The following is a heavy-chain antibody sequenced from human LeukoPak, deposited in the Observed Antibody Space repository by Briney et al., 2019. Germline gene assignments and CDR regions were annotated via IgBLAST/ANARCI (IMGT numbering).Heavy chain of an antibody. CDR1: GYSFTSYW. Sequence: GESLKISCKGYGYSFTSYWIGWVRQMPGKGLEWMGIIYPGDSDTRYSPSFQGQVTISADKSISTAYLQWSSLKASDTAMYYCATTAYYYDSSGYEGYFDYWGQGTLVTVSS. D-gene: IGHD3-22*01. V-gene: IGHV5-51*01. CDR3: ATTAYYYDSSGYEGYFDY. J-gene: IGHJ4*02. CDR2: IYPGDSDT.